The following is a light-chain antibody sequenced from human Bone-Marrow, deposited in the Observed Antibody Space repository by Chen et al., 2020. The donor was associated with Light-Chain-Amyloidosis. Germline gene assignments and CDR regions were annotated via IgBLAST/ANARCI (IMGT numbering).Light chain of an antibody. CDR3: QSADSSGTYEVI. V-gene: IGLV3-25*03. CDR1: DLPTKY. CDR2: RDT. Sequence: YELTQPPSVSVSPGQTARITCSGEDLPTKYAYWYQQKPGQAPVLVIHRDTERPSGISERFSGSSSGTTATLTISRVQTEDEADYHCQSADSSGTYEVIFGGGTKLTVL. J-gene: IGLJ2*01.